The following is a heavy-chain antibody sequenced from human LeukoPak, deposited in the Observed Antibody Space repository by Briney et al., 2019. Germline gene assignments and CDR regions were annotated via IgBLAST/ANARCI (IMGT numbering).Heavy chain of an antibody. V-gene: IGHV4-39*07. J-gene: IGHJ4*02. D-gene: IGHD3-10*01. CDR2: FYYSGST. CDR3: ASYQYGSGSYYF. CDR1: GGSISSSSYY. Sequence: PSETLSLTCTVSGGSISSSSYYWGWIRQPPGKGLEWIGSFYYSGSTYYNPSLKSRVTISVDTSKNQFSLKLTSMTAADTAVYYCASYQYGSGSYYFWGQGTLVTVSS.